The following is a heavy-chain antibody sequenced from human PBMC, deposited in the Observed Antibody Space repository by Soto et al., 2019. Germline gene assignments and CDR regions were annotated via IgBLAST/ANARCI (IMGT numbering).Heavy chain of an antibody. CDR3: ARDKIWFGELVYYYGMDV. D-gene: IGHD3-10*01. V-gene: IGHV4-30-4*01. Sequence: SETMSLTCLPSPGSNSRGDYSWSRIRPPPGKGVEWIGYIDYSGTTNYNPSLKSGVTISVDTSKNQFSLKLSSVTAADTAVYYCARDKIWFGELVYYYGMDVWGRGTTVTVSS. J-gene: IGHJ6*02. CDR2: IDYSGTT. CDR1: PGSNSRGDYS.